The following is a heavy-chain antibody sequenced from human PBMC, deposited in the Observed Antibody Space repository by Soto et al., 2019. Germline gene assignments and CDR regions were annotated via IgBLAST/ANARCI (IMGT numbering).Heavy chain of an antibody. CDR1: GGSVSSHF. D-gene: IGHD2-15*01. J-gene: IGHJ3*01. CDR2: ISHGGNS. V-gene: IGHV4-59*02. Sequence: QVQLQESGPRLVKPSETLSLTCSVSGGSVSSHFWSWIRQLPGKGLEWVGYISHGGNSNYNPSLESRVAMSLDTSENHFSLRLSSVTAADTAVYFCARADFPDLRDEYSVGSFNVWGQGTMVIVSS. CDR3: ARADFPDLRDEYSVGSFNV.